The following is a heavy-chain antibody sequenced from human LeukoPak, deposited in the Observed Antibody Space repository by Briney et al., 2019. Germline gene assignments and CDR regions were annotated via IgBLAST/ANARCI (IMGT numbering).Heavy chain of an antibody. Sequence: GGSPRLSCAASGFTFSSYWMSWVRQAPGKGLEWVANIKQDGSEKYYVDSVKGRFTISRDNAKNSLYLQMNSLRAEDTAVYYCARVPRRRFLEWLYFDYWGQGTLVTVSS. CDR1: GFTFSSYW. D-gene: IGHD3-3*01. CDR2: IKQDGSEK. V-gene: IGHV3-7*01. CDR3: ARVPRRRFLEWLYFDY. J-gene: IGHJ4*02.